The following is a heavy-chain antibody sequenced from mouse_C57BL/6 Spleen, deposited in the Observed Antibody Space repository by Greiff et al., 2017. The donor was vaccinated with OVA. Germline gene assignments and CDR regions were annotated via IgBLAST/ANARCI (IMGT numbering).Heavy chain of an antibody. D-gene: IGHD1-1*01. J-gene: IGHJ2*01. Sequence: VKLVESGAELARPGASVKLSCKASGYTFTSYGISWVKQRTGQGLEWIGEIYPRSGYTYYNEKFKGKATLTADKSSSTAYMELRSLTSEDSAVYFCAREGIITTGPFDDWGQGTTLTVSS. CDR2: IYPRSGYT. V-gene: IGHV1-81*01. CDR1: GYTFTSYG. CDR3: AREGIITTGPFDD.